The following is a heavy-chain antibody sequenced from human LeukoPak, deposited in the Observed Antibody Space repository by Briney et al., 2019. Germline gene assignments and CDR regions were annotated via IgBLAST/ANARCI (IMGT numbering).Heavy chain of an antibody. CDR1: GGSISSSSYY. V-gene: IGHV4-39*07. Sequence: PSETLSLTCTVSGGSISSSSYYWGWIRQPPGKGLEWIGSIYYSGSTYYNPSLKSRVTISVDTSRNQFSLKLSSVTAADTAVYYCARSHNWNVRGDPFDFWGQGTVVTVSS. CDR3: ARSHNWNVRGDPFDF. CDR2: IYYSGST. D-gene: IGHD1-20*01. J-gene: IGHJ3*01.